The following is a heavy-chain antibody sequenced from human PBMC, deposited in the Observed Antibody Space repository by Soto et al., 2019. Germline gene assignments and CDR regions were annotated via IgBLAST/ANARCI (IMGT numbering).Heavy chain of an antibody. CDR1: GFTFSSYA. CDR3: AKLRDFVVLPAGILDY. J-gene: IGHJ4*02. Sequence: EVQLLESGGGLVQPGGSLRLTCAASGFTFSSYAISWIRLSPGKGLEWVSVISGGGHNTYYTPSVKGRFTISRDDFKSPLCLQMNSLRTEDTAMYYCAKLRDFVVLPAGILDYWGPGRLVSVSS. CDR2: ISGGGHNT. D-gene: IGHD2-8*01. V-gene: IGHV3-23*01.